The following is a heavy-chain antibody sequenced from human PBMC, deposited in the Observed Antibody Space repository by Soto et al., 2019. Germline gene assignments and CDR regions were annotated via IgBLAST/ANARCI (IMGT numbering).Heavy chain of an antibody. V-gene: IGHV2-5*02. Sequence: QITLKESGPTLVKPTQTLTLTCTFSGFSLTTSGVGVGWIRQPPGKALEWLALIYWDDDKPYSPSLKSRLTITSETSTTRVALTMTNMAPADTATFFCAHRTTTVTWWFDPGAQGTLGTVSS. D-gene: IGHD4-17*01. CDR2: IYWDDDK. J-gene: IGHJ5*02. CDR3: AHRTTTVTWWFDP. CDR1: GFSLTTSGVG.